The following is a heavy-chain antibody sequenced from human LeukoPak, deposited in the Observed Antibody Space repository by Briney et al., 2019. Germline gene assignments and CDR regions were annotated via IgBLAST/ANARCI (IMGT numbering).Heavy chain of an antibody. CDR2: ISSSSSYI. CDR1: GFTLSSYS. V-gene: IGHV3-21*01. J-gene: IGHJ4*02. Sequence: GGSLRLSCAASGFTLSSYSMNWVRQAPGKGLEWVSSISSSSSYIYYADSVKGRFTISRDNAKNSLCLQMDSLRAEDTAVYFCARGGVRGVIIPTLIDYWGQGTLVTVSS. D-gene: IGHD3-10*01. CDR3: ARGGVRGVIIPTLIDY.